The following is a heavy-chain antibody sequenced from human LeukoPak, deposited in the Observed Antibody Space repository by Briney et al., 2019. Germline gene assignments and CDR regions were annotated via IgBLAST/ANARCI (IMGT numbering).Heavy chain of an antibody. J-gene: IGHJ4*02. CDR1: GFTFDDYA. V-gene: IGHV3-9*01. D-gene: IGHD3-10*01. CDR3: AKDNGYAYYYGSGRGGYFDY. CDR2: ISWNSGSI. Sequence: PGGSLRLSCAASGFTFDDYAMHWVRQAPGKGLEWVSGISWNSGSIGYADSVKGRFTISRDNAKNSLYPQMNSLRAEDTALYYCAKDNGYAYYYGSGRGGYFDYWGQGTLVTVSS.